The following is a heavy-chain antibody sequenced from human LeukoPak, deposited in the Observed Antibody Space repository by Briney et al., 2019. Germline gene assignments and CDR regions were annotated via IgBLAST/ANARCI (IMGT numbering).Heavy chain of an antibody. Sequence: SETLSLTCTVSGGSISSYYWSWIRQPAGKGLEWIGSIYHSGSTYYNPSLKSRVTISVDTSKNQFSLKLSSVTAADTAVYYCARESETGTVDYWGQGTLVTVSS. CDR3: ARESETGTVDY. CDR2: IYHSGST. CDR1: GGSISSYY. J-gene: IGHJ4*02. V-gene: IGHV4-4*07. D-gene: IGHD1-7*01.